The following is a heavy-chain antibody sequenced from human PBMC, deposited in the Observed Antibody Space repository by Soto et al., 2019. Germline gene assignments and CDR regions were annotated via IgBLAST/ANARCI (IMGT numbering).Heavy chain of an antibody. D-gene: IGHD6-13*01. V-gene: IGHV3-30*18. CDR1: GFTFSSYG. J-gene: IGHJ5*02. Sequence: QVQLVESGGGVVQPGRSLRLSCAASGFTFSSYGMHWVRQAPGKGLEWVAVISCDGSNKYYADSVKGRFTISRDNSKNTLYLQMNSLRAEDTAVYYCAKESHSSSWYSDWFDPWGQGTLVTVSS. CDR3: AKESHSSSWYSDWFDP. CDR2: ISCDGSNK.